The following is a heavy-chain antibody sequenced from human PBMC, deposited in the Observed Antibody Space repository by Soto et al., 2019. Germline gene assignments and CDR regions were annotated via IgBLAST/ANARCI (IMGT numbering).Heavy chain of an antibody. CDR2: ISSSSSTI. V-gene: IGHV3-48*02. CDR1: GFTFSSYS. J-gene: IGHJ4*02. CDR3: AGEPIVATASDY. D-gene: IGHD5-12*01. Sequence: PGGSLRLSCAASGFTFSSYSMNWVRQAPGKGLEWVSYISSSSSTIYYADSVKGRFTISRDNAKNSLYLQMNSMRDEDTAVYNGAGEPIVATASDYWGKGTLVTVSS.